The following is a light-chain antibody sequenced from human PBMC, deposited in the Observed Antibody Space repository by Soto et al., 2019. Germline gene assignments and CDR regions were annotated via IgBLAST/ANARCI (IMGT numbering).Light chain of an antibody. V-gene: IGKV1-9*01. J-gene: IGKJ4*01. CDR1: QDFSNF. CDR2: DAS. Sequence: DIQLTQSPSFLSASIGDRVTITCRASQDFSNFLAWYQQKPGRAPKLVMYDASTLQSGVPSRFSGSGSGTEFTLTISSLQPEDFATYYCQQLYSFPLTFGGGTKVDIK. CDR3: QQLYSFPLT.